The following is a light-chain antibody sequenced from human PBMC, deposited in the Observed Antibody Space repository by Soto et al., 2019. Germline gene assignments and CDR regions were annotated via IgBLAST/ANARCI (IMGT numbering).Light chain of an antibody. CDR2: VAS. V-gene: IGKV3-20*01. CDR1: QSVSSSY. J-gene: IGKJ3*01. Sequence: EIVLTQSPGTLSLSPGERATLSCRASQSVSSSYLAWYQQKPGQAPRLLIYVASSRATGIPDRLSGSGSWTDFTLTISGLEPEDFAVYYCQQYRDTFGPGTKVDIK. CDR3: QQYRDT.